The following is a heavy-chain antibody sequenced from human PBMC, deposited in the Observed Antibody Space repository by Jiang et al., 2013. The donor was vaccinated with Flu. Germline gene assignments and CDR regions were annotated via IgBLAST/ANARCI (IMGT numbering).Heavy chain of an antibody. CDR1: GGSVSSGSYY. V-gene: IGHV4-61*01. D-gene: IGHD1-26*01. J-gene: IGHJ4*02. Sequence: SLTCTVSGGSVSSGSYYWSWIRQPPGKGLEWIGYIYYSGSTNYNPSLKSRVTISVDTSKNQFSLKLSSVTAADTAVYYCARELSGTPSSFDYWGQGTLVTASS. CDR3: ARELSGTPSSFDY. CDR2: IYYSGST.